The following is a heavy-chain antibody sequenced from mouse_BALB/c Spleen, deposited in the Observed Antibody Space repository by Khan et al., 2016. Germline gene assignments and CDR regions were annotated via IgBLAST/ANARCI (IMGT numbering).Heavy chain of an antibody. D-gene: IGHD2-4*01. CDR1: GYSITSYYA. J-gene: IGHJ4*01. CDR2: ITYSGTT. Sequence: EVQLQESGPGLVKPSQSLSLSCTATGYSITSYYAWYWIRQLSGNKLEWMAYITYSGTTNYKPSLKSRITITRDKSKNPLYLQLNSVTTEDTAAYSDARIYSYYDDYALVCWGQGTSVTVSS. CDR3: ARIYSYYDDYALVC. V-gene: IGHV3-2*02.